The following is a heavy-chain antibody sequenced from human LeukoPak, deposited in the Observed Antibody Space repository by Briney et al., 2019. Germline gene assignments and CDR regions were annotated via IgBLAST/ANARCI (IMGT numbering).Heavy chain of an antibody. CDR1: GFTFGSYG. D-gene: IGHD6-19*01. Sequence: GGSLRLSCAASGFTFGSYGLHWVRQAPGKGLEWVAFISYDGSHKYYADSMKGRFTISRDNTKNTLNLQMDSLRPEDTALYYCARIIFQYSSKGPLDNWGQGTLVTVSS. CDR3: ARIIFQYSSKGPLDN. V-gene: IGHV3-30*03. J-gene: IGHJ4*02. CDR2: ISYDGSHK.